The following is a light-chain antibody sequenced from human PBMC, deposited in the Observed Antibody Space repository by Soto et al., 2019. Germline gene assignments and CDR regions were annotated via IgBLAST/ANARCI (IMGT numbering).Light chain of an antibody. CDR2: EVS. V-gene: IGLV2-8*01. Sequence: QSVLTQPPSASGSPGQSVTISCTGTSRDVGGYNFVSWYQQHPGKAPKLMIYEVSERPSGVPDRFSGSKSGNTASLTVSGLQAEDEADYYCSSYAGSNIVVFGGGTKVTVL. CDR1: SRDVGGYNF. CDR3: SSYAGSNIVV. J-gene: IGLJ2*01.